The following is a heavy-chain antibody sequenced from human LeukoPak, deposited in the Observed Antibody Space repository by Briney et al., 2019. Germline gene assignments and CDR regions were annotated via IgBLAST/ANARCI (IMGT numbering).Heavy chain of an antibody. CDR3: ATYPINSGSYYFDY. CDR2: ISGSGGST. CDR1: GFTFSSYA. V-gene: IGHV3-23*01. D-gene: IGHD1-26*01. Sequence: GGSLRLSCAASGFTFSSYAMSWVRQAPGKGLEWVSAISGSGGSTYYADSVKGRFTISRDNSKNTLYLQMNSLRAEDTAVYYCATYPINSGSYYFDYWGQGTTVTVSS. J-gene: IGHJ4*03.